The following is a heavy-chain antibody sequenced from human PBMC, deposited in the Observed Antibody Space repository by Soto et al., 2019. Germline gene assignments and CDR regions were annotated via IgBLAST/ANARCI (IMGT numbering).Heavy chain of an antibody. CDR1: GFTFISYS. D-gene: IGHD1-1*01. V-gene: IGHV3-23*01. J-gene: IGHJ4*02. CDR2: ISGSGDDT. CDR3: ANPIPKTGTTFGF. Sequence: GGSLRLSCAASGFTFISYSMNWVRQAPGEGLEWVSAISGSGDDTFYADSMKGRFTISRDNSKDTLYLQINSLRAEDTAVYYCANPIPKTGTTFGFWGQGTLVTVSS.